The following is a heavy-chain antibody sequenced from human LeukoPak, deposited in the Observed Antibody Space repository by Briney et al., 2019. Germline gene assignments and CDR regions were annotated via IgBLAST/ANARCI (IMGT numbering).Heavy chain of an antibody. CDR1: GFTFSSYA. V-gene: IGHV3-23*01. CDR3: ARGVRWLQYGGLGY. CDR2: ISGSGGST. D-gene: IGHD5-24*01. J-gene: IGHJ4*02. Sequence: GGSLRLSCAASGFTFSSYAMSWVRQAPGKGLEWVSAISGSGGSTYYADSVKGRFTISRDNSKNTLYLQMNSLRAEDTAVYYCARGVRWLQYGGLGYWGQGTLVTVSS.